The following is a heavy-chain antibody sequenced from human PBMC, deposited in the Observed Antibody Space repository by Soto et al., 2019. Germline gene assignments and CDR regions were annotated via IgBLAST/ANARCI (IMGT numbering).Heavy chain of an antibody. CDR3: ARDWEGGTFDC. Sequence: QVQLLESGGGVVQPGRSLRLSCAASGFTFNSYGIHWIRQAPGKGLEWVAVVWYDGSNTYYADSVKGRFTISRDNSENTLDLQMDSLSAEDTAVYYCARDWEGGTFDCWGQGILVTVSS. CDR2: VWYDGSNT. D-gene: IGHD1-26*01. CDR1: GFTFNSYG. V-gene: IGHV3-33*01. J-gene: IGHJ4*02.